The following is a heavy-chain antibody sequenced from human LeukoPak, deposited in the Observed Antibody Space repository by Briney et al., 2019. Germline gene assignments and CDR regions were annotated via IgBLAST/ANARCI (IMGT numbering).Heavy chain of an antibody. CDR2: IYYSGST. Sequence: SETLSLTCTVSGGSISSYYWSWIRQPPGKGLEWIGYIYYSGSTNYNPSLKSRVTISVDTSKNQFSLKLSSMTAADTAVYYCARGAGGYSYGHWGQGTLVTVSS. CDR3: ARGAGGYSYGH. J-gene: IGHJ4*02. D-gene: IGHD5-18*01. CDR1: GGSISSYY. V-gene: IGHV4-59*01.